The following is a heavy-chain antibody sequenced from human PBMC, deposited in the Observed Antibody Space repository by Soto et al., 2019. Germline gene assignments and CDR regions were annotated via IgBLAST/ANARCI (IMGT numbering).Heavy chain of an antibody. V-gene: IGHV3-23*01. CDR2: ISDSGGAT. Sequence: EVQLLESGGGLVQPGGSLRVSCAASGFSFSTYAMSWVRQAPGKGPEWVSGISDSGGATFYADSVKGRFTISRDNSMNTLYLQMNSLRGEDTALYYCAKELSDDYNLAYFDYWGQGTLVTVSS. CDR1: GFSFSTYA. J-gene: IGHJ4*02. CDR3: AKELSDDYNLAYFDY. D-gene: IGHD4-4*01.